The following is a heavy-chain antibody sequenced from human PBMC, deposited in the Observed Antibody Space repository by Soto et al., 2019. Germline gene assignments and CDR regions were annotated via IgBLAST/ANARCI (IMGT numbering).Heavy chain of an antibody. V-gene: IGHV3-9*01. Sequence: PGGSLRLSCTVTGFIFDDFSMHWVRQAPGKGLECVSGISWNSDGVVYADSVKRRFTISRDNAEDYIYLHMNSLRPYYTAFYFCLKDSCCWPRNFFDHWSQGALVTISS. CDR3: LKDSCCWPRNFFDH. CDR1: GFIFDDFS. J-gene: IGHJ5*02. CDR2: ISWNSDGV. D-gene: IGHD2-21*01.